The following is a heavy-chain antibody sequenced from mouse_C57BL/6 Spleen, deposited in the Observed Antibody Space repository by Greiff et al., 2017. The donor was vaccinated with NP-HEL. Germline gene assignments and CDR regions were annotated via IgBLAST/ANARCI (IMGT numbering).Heavy chain of an antibody. V-gene: IGHV1-50*01. CDR1: GYTFTSYW. D-gene: IGHD4-1*01. Sequence: QVQLQQPGAELVKPGASVKLSCKASGYTFTSYWMKWVKQRPGQGLEWIGEIDPSDSYTNYNQKFKGKATFTVATSSSTAYMQLSSLTSEDSAVYYCARLGWDYAYWGQGTLVTVSA. J-gene: IGHJ3*01. CDR2: IDPSDSYT. CDR3: ARLGWDYAY.